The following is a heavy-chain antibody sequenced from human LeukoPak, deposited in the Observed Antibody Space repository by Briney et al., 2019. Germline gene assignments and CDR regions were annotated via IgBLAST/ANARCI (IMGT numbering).Heavy chain of an antibody. CDR3: ARARIAAYLDY. J-gene: IGHJ4*02. CDR2: INHSGST. Sequence: PSETLSLTCAVYGGSFSGYYWSWIRQPPGKGLEWIGEINHSGSTNYNPSLKSRVTISVDTSKNQFSLKLSSVTAADTAVYYCARARIAAYLDYWGQGTLVTVSS. V-gene: IGHV4-34*01. CDR1: GGSFSGYY. D-gene: IGHD6-25*01.